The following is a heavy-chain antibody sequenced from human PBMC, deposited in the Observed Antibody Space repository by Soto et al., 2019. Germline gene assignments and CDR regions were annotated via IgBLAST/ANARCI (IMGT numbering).Heavy chain of an antibody. CDR2: ISYDGVNK. CDR1: GFTFSKYP. Sequence: QVQLVESGGGVVQPGRSLRLSCAASGFTFSKYPMHWVRQAPGKGLEWVAVISYDGVNKYYGDSVRGRFTISRDNTKNTLSLQMNSLRAEDTATYYCAGNADYGDPVVRFSYHYGMDVWGQGTTVTVSS. CDR3: AGNADYGDPVVRFSYHYGMDV. V-gene: IGHV3-30-3*01. J-gene: IGHJ6*02. D-gene: IGHD4-17*01.